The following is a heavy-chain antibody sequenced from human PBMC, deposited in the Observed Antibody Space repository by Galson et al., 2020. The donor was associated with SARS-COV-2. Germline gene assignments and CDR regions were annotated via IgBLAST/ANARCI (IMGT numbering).Heavy chain of an antibody. V-gene: IGHV4-4*02. CDR1: GGSISSSNW. Sequence: SETLSLTCAVSGGSISSSNWWSWVSQPPGKGREWMGEIYHSGSTNYNPSLKSRVTISVDKSKNQFSLKLSSVTAADTAVYYCARDGRIQLWLQYLDYWGQGTLVTVSS. D-gene: IGHD5-18*01. J-gene: IGHJ4*02. CDR3: ARDGRIQLWLQYLDY. CDR2: IYHSGST.